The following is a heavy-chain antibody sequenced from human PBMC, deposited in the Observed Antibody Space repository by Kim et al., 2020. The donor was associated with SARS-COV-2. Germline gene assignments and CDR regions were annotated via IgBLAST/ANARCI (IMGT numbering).Heavy chain of an antibody. J-gene: IGHJ4*02. Sequence: GGSLRLSCAASGFTFSSYAMHWVRQAPGKGLEWVAVISYDGSNKYYADSVKGRFTISRDNSKNTLYLQMNSLRAEDTAVYYCAREMAGTFSGRYFDYWGQGTLVTVSS. CDR3: AREMAGTFSGRYFDY. CDR1: GFTFSSYA. CDR2: ISYDGSNK. V-gene: IGHV3-30-3*01. D-gene: IGHD6-19*01.